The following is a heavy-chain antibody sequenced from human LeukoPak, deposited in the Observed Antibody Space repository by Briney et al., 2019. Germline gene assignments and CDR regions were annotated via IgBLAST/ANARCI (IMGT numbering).Heavy chain of an antibody. CDR1: GFTFSSYS. D-gene: IGHD2-15*01. Sequence: PGGSLRLSCAASGFTFSSYSMNWVRQAPGKGLEWVANIKQDGSEKYYVDSVKGRFTISRDNAKNSLYLQMNSLRAEDTAAYYCARENCSGGSCYSGYFDYWGQGTLVTVSS. CDR2: IKQDGSEK. V-gene: IGHV3-7*01. J-gene: IGHJ4*02. CDR3: ARENCSGGSCYSGYFDY.